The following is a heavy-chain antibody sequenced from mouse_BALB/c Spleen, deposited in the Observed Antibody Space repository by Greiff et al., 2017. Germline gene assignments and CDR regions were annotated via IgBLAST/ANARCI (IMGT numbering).Heavy chain of an antibody. V-gene: IGHV7-3*02. D-gene: IGHD1-2*01. Sequence: EVQGVESGGGLVQPGGSLRLSCATSGFTFTDYYMSWVRQPPGKALEWLGFIRNKANGYTTEYSASVKGRFTISRDNSQSILYLQMNTLRAEDSATYYCARDHLLRPWFAYWGQGTLVTVSA. CDR2: IRNKANGYTT. CDR3: ARDHLLRPWFAY. CDR1: GFTFTDYY. J-gene: IGHJ3*01.